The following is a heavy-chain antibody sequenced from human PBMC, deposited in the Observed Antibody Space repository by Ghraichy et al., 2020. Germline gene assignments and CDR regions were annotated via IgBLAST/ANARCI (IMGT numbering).Heavy chain of an antibody. CDR3: ARGRGGSGSYYDI. J-gene: IGHJ4*02. V-gene: IGHV4-59*01. D-gene: IGHD3-10*01. Sequence: SETLSLTCTVSGGSIGGYYWSWIRQPPGKGLEWIAYMYFSGSTNYNPSLKSRVTISVDTSKKQVSLNLSSVTAADTAVYYCARGRGGSGSYYDIWGQGSLVT. CDR2: MYFSGST. CDR1: GGSIGGYY.